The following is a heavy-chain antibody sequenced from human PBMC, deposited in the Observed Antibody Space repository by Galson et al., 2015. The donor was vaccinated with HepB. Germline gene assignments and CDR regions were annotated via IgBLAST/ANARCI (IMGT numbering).Heavy chain of an antibody. Sequence: SLRLSCAASGFTFSNYAMHWVRQAPGRGLEWVAVISYDGGHKYYADSVKGRFTISRDNSKNTLYLQMNSLRSEDTAVYYCARGASSTWYVRVDQWGQGTLVTVSS. D-gene: IGHD6-13*01. CDR3: ARGASSTWYVRVDQ. J-gene: IGHJ4*02. CDR1: GFTFSNYA. V-gene: IGHV3-30-3*01. CDR2: ISYDGGHK.